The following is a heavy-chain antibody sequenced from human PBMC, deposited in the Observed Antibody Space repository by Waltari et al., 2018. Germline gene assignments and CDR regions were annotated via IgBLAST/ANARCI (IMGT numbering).Heavy chain of an antibody. Sequence: QVQLQESGPGLVKPSGTLSLTCAVSGGSISSSNWWSWVRQPPGKGLEWIGEIYHSGSTNYNPSRKSRVTISVDKSKNQFSLKLSSVTAADTAVYYCARRGRYSSGWFYFDYWGQGTLVTVSS. CDR3: ARRGRYSSGWFYFDY. CDR2: IYHSGST. J-gene: IGHJ4*02. D-gene: IGHD6-19*01. V-gene: IGHV4-4*02. CDR1: GGSISSSNW.